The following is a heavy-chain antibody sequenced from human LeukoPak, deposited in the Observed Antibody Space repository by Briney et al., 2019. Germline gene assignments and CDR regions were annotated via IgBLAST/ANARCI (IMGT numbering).Heavy chain of an antibody. Sequence: GGSLILSCAASGFTFSSYGMHWVRQAPGKGLEWVAVISYDGSNKYYADSVKGRFTISRDNSKNTLYLQMNSLRAEDTAVYYCARDAVVGTGIAFDVWGQGTMVTVSA. V-gene: IGHV3-30*03. J-gene: IGHJ3*01. CDR1: GFTFSSYG. D-gene: IGHD4-23*01. CDR3: ARDAVVGTGIAFDV. CDR2: ISYDGSNK.